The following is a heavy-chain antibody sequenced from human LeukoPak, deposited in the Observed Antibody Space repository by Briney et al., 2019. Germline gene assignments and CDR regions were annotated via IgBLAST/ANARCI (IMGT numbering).Heavy chain of an antibody. CDR3: ARHFGSTQDYFDF. D-gene: IGHD3-16*01. CDR2: IYNSGTT. V-gene: IGHV4-59*08. CDR1: GGSISGSY. J-gene: IGHJ4*02. Sequence: SETLSLTCTVSGGSISGSYWTWIRPPPGKGLEWVANIYNSGTTNYNPSLQSRLTISVDTSKNQVSLKLSSVTAADTAIYYCARHFGSTQDYFDFWGQGTLVTVSS.